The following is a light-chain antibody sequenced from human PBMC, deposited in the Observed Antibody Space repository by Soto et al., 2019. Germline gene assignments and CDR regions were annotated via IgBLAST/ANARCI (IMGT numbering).Light chain of an antibody. J-gene: IGLJ1*01. V-gene: IGLV2-14*01. CDR2: EVS. Sequence: QSVLTQPASVSGSPGQSITISCTGTSSDVGGYNYVSWYLQHPGKAPKLMIYEVSNRPSGVSNRFSGSKSGNTASLTISGLQAEDEADYYCSSYTSSSTHYVCGTGTQLTVL. CDR1: SSDVGGYNY. CDR3: SSYTSSSTHYV.